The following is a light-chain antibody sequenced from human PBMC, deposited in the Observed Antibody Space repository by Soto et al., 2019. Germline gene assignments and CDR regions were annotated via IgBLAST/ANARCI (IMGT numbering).Light chain of an antibody. J-gene: IGLJ1*01. CDR1: NIGSKS. CDR2: DDS. CDR3: QVWDTSSDHYV. Sequence: SYELTQPPSVSVAPGQTAKIICGGNNIGSKSVQWYQQKPGQAPVLVVYDDSDRPSGIPERFSGSKSWNTVTLTISRVEAGDEADYYCQVWDTSSDHYVFGTGTKVTVL. V-gene: IGLV3-21*02.